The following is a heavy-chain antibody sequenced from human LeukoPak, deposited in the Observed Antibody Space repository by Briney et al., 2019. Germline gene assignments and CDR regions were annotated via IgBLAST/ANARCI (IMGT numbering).Heavy chain of an antibody. CDR3: ARSVTWFGESNAFDI. J-gene: IGHJ3*02. V-gene: IGHV3-48*03. CDR2: ISSSGSTI. Sequence: GGSLRLSCAASGFTFSSYEMNWVRQAPGKGLEWVSYISSSGSTIYYADSVKGRFTISRDNAKNSLYLQMNSLRAEDTAVYYCARSVTWFGESNAFDIWGQGTMVTVSS. CDR1: GFTFSSYE. D-gene: IGHD3-10*01.